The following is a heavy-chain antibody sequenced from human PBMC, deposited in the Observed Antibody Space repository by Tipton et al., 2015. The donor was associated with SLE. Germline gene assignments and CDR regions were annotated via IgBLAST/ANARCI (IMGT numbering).Heavy chain of an antibody. CDR1: GFTFSSYA. CDR2: ISYDGSNK. CDR3: ARDLFHGSGSSSTT. Sequence: SLRLSCAASGFTFSSYAMSWVRQAPGKGLEWVAVISYDGSNKYYADSVKGRFTISRDNSKNTLYLQMNSLRAEDTAVYYCARDLFHGSGSSSTTWGQGTLVTVSS. V-gene: IGHV3-30-3*01. J-gene: IGHJ4*02. D-gene: IGHD3-10*01.